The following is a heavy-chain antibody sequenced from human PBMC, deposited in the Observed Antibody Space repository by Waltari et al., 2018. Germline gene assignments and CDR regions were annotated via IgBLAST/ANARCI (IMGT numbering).Heavy chain of an antibody. CDR1: GGSISSYY. V-gene: IGHV4-59*01. J-gene: IGHJ4*02. CDR2: IYYSGST. D-gene: IGHD3-22*01. Sequence: QVQLQESGPGLVKPSETLSLTCTVSGGSISSYYWSWISKPPGKGLELIGYIYYSGSTNYNPSLKSRVTISVDTSKNQFSLKLSSVTAADTAVYYCARDVGDSYYDSSGYQHYWGQGTLVTVSS. CDR3: ARDVGDSYYDSSGYQHY.